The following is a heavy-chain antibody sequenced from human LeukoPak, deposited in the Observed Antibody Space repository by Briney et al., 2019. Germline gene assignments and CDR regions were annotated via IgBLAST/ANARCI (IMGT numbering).Heavy chain of an antibody. V-gene: IGHV4-39*01. CDR3: ARTYSGSYYSIHY. J-gene: IGHJ4*02. CDR2: IFYSGNT. Sequence: SETLSLTCTVSGGSISSSSYYWGWIRQPPGKGLEGIGSIFYSGNTFYNPSLKSRVTISVDTSKNQFSLKLTSVTAADTAVYYCARTYSGSYYSIHYWGQGTLVTVSS. CDR1: GGSISSSSYY. D-gene: IGHD1-26*01.